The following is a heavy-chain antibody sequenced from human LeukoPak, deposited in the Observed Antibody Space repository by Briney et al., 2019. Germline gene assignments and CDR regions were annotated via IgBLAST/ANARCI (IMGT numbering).Heavy chain of an antibody. J-gene: IGHJ4*02. CDR3: AKDCSGGSCLDY. D-gene: IGHD2-15*01. V-gene: IGHV3-30*02. CDR2: IWYGGSNK. Sequence: TGGSLRLSCAASGFTFSTYAMSWVRQAPGKGLEWVAVIWYGGSNKYYADSVKGRFTISRDNSKNTLYLQMNSLRAEDTAVYYCAKDCSGGSCLDYWGQGTLVTVSS. CDR1: GFTFSTYA.